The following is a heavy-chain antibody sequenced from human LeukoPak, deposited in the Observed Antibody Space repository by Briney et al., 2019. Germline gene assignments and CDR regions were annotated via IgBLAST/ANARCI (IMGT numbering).Heavy chain of an antibody. D-gene: IGHD5-24*01. CDR3: ASEPKLRRPYYYYYMDV. CDR2: INPNSGGT. J-gene: IGHJ6*03. Sequence: ASVKVSCKASGYTFTGYYMHWVRQAPGQGLEWMGWINPNSGGTSYAQKFQGRATMTRDTSISTAYMELSRLRSDDTAVYYCASEPKLRRPYYYYYMDVWGKGTTVTVSS. CDR1: GYTFTGYY. V-gene: IGHV1-2*02.